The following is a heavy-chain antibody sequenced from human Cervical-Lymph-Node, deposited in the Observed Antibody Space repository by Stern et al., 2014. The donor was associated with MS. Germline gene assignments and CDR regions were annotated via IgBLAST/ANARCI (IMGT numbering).Heavy chain of an antibody. CDR3: ARAGYDVSGLSDY. D-gene: IGHD5-12*01. V-gene: IGHV1-18*01. CDR1: AYNFTNYG. CDR2: ISGYNGNT. Sequence: QVQLVQSGAEVKKPGASVKVSCKTSAYNFTNYGVTWVRRAPGQGLEWMGWISGYNGNTKYEQKFQGRVVMTTDTSTKTAYMELRSLRSSDTAVYYGARAGYDVSGLSDYWGQGTLVTVSS. J-gene: IGHJ4*02.